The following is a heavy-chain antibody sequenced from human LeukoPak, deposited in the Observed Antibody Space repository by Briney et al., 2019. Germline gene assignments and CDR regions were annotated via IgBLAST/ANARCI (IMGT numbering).Heavy chain of an antibody. CDR3: ARAHGDYQNWFDP. CDR2: IFYSGNT. D-gene: IGHD4-17*01. Sequence: SETLSLTCTVSGGSINSSSYYWGWIRQPPGKGLEWIGSIFYSGNTYDNPSLKSRVTISVDTSKNQFSLKLSSVTAADTAVYYCARAHGDYQNWFDPWGQGTLVTVSS. V-gene: IGHV4-39*07. J-gene: IGHJ5*02. CDR1: GGSINSSSYY.